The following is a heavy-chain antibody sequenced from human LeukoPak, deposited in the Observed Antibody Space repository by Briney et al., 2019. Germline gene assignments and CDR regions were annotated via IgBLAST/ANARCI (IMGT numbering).Heavy chain of an antibody. J-gene: IGHJ4*02. Sequence: PSETLSLTCTVSGGSISSYYWSWIRQPAGRGLEWIGRIYTSGSTNYNPSLKSRVTMSVDTSKNQFSLKLSSVTAADTAVYYCARDRPGDVATQLDYWGQGTLVTVSS. V-gene: IGHV4-4*07. CDR2: IYTSGST. CDR1: GGSISSYY. CDR3: ARDRPGDVATQLDY. D-gene: IGHD5-12*01.